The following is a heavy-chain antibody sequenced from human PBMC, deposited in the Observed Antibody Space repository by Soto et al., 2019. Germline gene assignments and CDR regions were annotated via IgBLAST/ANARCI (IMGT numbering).Heavy chain of an antibody. Sequence: GGSLRLSCAASGFTFSIYAMSWVRQAPGKGLEWVSAISGSGGSTYYADSVKGRFTISRDNSKNTLYLQMNSLRAEDTAVYYCAKDPVPLGYCSGGSCYSDWFDPWGQGTLVTVSS. D-gene: IGHD2-15*01. CDR1: GFTFSIYA. V-gene: IGHV3-23*01. CDR2: ISGSGGST. CDR3: AKDPVPLGYCSGGSCYSDWFDP. J-gene: IGHJ5*02.